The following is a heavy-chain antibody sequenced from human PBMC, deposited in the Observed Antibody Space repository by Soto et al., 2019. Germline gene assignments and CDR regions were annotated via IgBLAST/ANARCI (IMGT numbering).Heavy chain of an antibody. D-gene: IGHD6-19*01. CDR3: AKSSGWARYYFDY. CDR1: GLTFSSYA. V-gene: IGHV3-23*01. Sequence: GGSLRLSCAASGLTFSSYAMNWVRQAPGKGLEWVSAISGSGGSTYYADSVKGRFTISRDNSKNTLYLQMNSLRAEDTAVYYCAKSSGWARYYFDYWGQGTLVTVSS. CDR2: ISGSGGST. J-gene: IGHJ4*02.